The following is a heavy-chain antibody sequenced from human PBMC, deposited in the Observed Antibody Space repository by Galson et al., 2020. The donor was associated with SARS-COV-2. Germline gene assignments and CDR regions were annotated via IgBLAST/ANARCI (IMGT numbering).Heavy chain of an antibody. D-gene: IGHD3-3*01. CDR2: IWYDGSNK. Sequence: TGGSLRLSCAASGFTFSSYGMHWVRQAPGKGLEWVAVIWYDGSNKYYADSVKGRFTISRDNSKNTLYLQMNSLRAEDTAVYYCARDSGVLRFLEWFTDVWGQGTTVTVSS. J-gene: IGHJ6*02. V-gene: IGHV3-33*01. CDR1: GFTFSSYG. CDR3: ARDSGVLRFLEWFTDV.